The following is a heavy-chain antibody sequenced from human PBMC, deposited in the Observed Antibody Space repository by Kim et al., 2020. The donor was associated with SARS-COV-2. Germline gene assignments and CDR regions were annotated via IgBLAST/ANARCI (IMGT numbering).Heavy chain of an antibody. D-gene: IGHD6-19*01. J-gene: IGHJ6*02. CDR3: ARGLPAVAGLYYYYGMDV. Sequence: SRVTISVDTSKNQFSLKLSSVTAADTAVYYCARGLPAVAGLYYYYGMDVWGQGTTVTVSS. V-gene: IGHV4-34*01.